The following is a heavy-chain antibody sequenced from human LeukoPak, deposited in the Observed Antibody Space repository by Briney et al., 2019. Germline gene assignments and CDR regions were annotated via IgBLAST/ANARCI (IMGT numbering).Heavy chain of an antibody. D-gene: IGHD2-15*01. Sequence: SETLSLTCTVSGGSISSGSYYWSWIRQPAGKGLEWIGRIYTSGSTNYNPSLKSRVTISVDTSKNQFSLKLSSVTAADTAVYYCTVVVVAATDYFDYWGQGTLVTVSS. CDR3: TVVVVAATDYFDY. J-gene: IGHJ4*02. CDR2: IYTSGST. V-gene: IGHV4-61*02. CDR1: GGSISSGSYY.